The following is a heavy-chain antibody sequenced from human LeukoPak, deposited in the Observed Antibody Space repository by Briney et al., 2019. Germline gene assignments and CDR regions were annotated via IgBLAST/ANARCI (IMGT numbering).Heavy chain of an antibody. CDR3: ASSDYDNGSGSYRPKYYFDY. V-gene: IGHV3-11*01. J-gene: IGHJ4*02. CDR1: GFTFTDYY. CDR2: IRNTSSTI. D-gene: IGHD3-10*01. Sequence: GGSLRLSCAASGFTFTDYYMSWIRQAPGKGLEWLAFIRNTSSTIYYAYTVDRRFIISRDNAKNSLYLQLNSLRAEDTAVYYWASSDYDNGSGSYRPKYYFDYWGQGTLVTVSS.